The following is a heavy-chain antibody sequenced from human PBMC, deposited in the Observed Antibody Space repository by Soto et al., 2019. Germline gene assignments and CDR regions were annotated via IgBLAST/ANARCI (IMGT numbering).Heavy chain of an antibody. D-gene: IGHD5-18*01. J-gene: IGHJ6*02. Sequence: QVQLVQSGTEVKKPGASVKVSCKASGGTFSRSGFHWVRQAPGQGLEWMGMIVPSVDTTNYAQKFQARVTISAVQFTSTVYMELRRLRSEDTAVYYCARCPQPPDTADPYAVDVWGQGTRVIVSS. CDR3: ARCPQPPDTADPYAVDV. CDR1: GGTFSRSG. CDR2: IVPSVDTT. V-gene: IGHV1-69*18.